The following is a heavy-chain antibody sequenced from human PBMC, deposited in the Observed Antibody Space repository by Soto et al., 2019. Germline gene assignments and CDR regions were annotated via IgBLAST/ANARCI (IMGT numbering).Heavy chain of an antibody. Sequence: QVQLVQSGGEVKKPGASVKVSCKASGYTFTGYGVSWVRQAPGQGLEWMGWISAYNGNTDYAQKLQGRVTMTTDTSPSKAYMELTSLRSYDTAVYYCAKYKPGAITSPGDYWGQGTLVTVSS. CDR2: ISAYNGNT. D-gene: IGHD1-1*01. CDR1: GYTFTGYG. V-gene: IGHV1-18*01. J-gene: IGHJ4*02. CDR3: AKYKPGAITSPGDY.